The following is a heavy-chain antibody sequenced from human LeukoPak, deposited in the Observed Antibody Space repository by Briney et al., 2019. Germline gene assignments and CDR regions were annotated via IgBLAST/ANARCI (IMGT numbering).Heavy chain of an antibody. CDR1: GGSFSSYY. D-gene: IGHD5-18*01. Sequence: SETLSLTCAVYGGSFSSYYWSWIRQPPGKGLEWIGYIYYSGSTNYNPSLKSRVSISVDTSKSQFSLKLSSVTAADTAVYYCARGKGDVDTAMGDYYYYMDVWGKGTTVTVSS. V-gene: IGHV4-59*01. J-gene: IGHJ6*03. CDR3: ARGKGDVDTAMGDYYYYMDV. CDR2: IYYSGST.